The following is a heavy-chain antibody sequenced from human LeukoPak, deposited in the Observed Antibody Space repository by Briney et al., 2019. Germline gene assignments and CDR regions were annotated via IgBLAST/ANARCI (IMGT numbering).Heavy chain of an antibody. Sequence: GEPRKIPCKGSGYSFTSYWIGGVGQMPGKGLEWMGIIYPGDSDTRYNTSFQGQVTISADRSITTAYLQWSSLKASDTAMYYCARHSRLSSGSHWFDPWGQGTLVTVSS. V-gene: IGHV5-51*01. CDR1: GYSFTSYW. CDR3: ARHSRLSSGSHWFDP. CDR2: IYPGDSDT. D-gene: IGHD3-22*01. J-gene: IGHJ5*02.